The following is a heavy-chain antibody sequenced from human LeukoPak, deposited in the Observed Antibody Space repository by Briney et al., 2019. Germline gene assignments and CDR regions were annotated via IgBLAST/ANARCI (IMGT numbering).Heavy chain of an antibody. J-gene: IGHJ4*02. CDR2: ISYDGSNK. CDR1: AFSFSNYV. Sequence: PGGSLRLSCAVSAFSFSNYVMHWVRQAPGKGLEWVAGISYDGSNKYYADSVKGRFTISRDNSKNTLYLQMNSLRAEDTAVYYCAKDGVGDDIVVVPAAIRFDYWGQGTLVTVSS. CDR3: AKDGVGDDIVVVPAAIRFDY. D-gene: IGHD2-2*02. V-gene: IGHV3-30*18.